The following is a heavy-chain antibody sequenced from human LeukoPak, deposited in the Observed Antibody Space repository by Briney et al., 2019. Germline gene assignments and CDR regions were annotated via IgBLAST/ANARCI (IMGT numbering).Heavy chain of an antibody. CDR2: ISSSGGST. CDR1: GFVFRSYA. V-gene: IGHV3-23*01. Sequence: GGSLRLSCAASGFVFRSYAMSWVRQAPGKGLEWVSGISSSGGSTYHADSVRGRFTISRDNSKNTQYLQMNSLRAEDTAVYYCARGFVGPDYWGQGTLVTVSS. J-gene: IGHJ4*02. CDR3: ARGFVGPDY. D-gene: IGHD6-6*01.